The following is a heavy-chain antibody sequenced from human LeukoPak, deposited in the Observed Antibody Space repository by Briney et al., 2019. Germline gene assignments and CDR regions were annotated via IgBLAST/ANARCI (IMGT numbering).Heavy chain of an antibody. Sequence: GGSLRLSCAASGFTFSSYWMSWVRQAPGKGLEWVANIKMDGSENHYLDSVSGRFTISRDNAKNSLDLQMNSLRAEDTAVYYCAKSTGLVLMVSAIGSADYYGMDVWGQGTTVTVSS. V-gene: IGHV3-7*03. CDR1: GFTFSSYW. D-gene: IGHD2-8*01. J-gene: IGHJ6*02. CDR2: IKMDGSEN. CDR3: AKSTGLVLMVSAIGSADYYGMDV.